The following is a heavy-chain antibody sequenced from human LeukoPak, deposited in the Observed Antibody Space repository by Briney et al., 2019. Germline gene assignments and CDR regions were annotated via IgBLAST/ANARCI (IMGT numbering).Heavy chain of an antibody. Sequence: ASVKVSCRASGGTFSSYAISWVRQAPGQGLEWMGGIIPLLGTANYAQKFQGRVTITADDSTSAAYMELSSLRSEDTAVYYCARSSYHLRYSSGWYYWGQGTLVTVSS. D-gene: IGHD6-19*01. CDR1: GGTFSSYA. CDR2: IIPLLGTA. CDR3: ARSSYHLRYSSGWYY. V-gene: IGHV1-69*13. J-gene: IGHJ4*02.